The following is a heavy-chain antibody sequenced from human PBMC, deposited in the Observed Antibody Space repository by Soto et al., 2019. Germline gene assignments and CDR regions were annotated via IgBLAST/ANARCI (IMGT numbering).Heavy chain of an antibody. J-gene: IGHJ6*02. V-gene: IGHV1-18*01. D-gene: IGHD6-25*01. Sequence: QVQLVQSGAEVKKPGASVKVSCKASGYTFTSYGISWVRQAPGQGLEWMGWISAYNGNTNYAQKLQGRVTMTTDTPTSTAYRELRSLRSDDTAVYYCARDQYSSALHYYGVDVWGQGTTVIVSS. CDR2: ISAYNGNT. CDR3: ARDQYSSALHYYGVDV. CDR1: GYTFTSYG.